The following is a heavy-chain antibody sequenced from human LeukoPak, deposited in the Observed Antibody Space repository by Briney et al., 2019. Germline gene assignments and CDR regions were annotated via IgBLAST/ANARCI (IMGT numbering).Heavy chain of an antibody. Sequence: PGGSLRLSCAASGFTFSNAWMSWVRQAPGKGLEWVGRIKSKTDGGTTDYAAPVKGRFTISRGDSKNTLYLQMNSLKTEDTAVYYCTTTPFYIAAAPPDYWGQGTLVTVSS. CDR3: TTTPFYIAAAPPDY. J-gene: IGHJ4*02. V-gene: IGHV3-15*01. CDR1: GFTFSNAW. CDR2: IKSKTDGGTT. D-gene: IGHD6-13*01.